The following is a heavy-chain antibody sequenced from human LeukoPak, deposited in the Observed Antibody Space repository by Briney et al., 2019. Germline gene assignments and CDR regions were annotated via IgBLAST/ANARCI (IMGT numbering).Heavy chain of an antibody. V-gene: IGHV3-48*04. CDR1: AFTFSRYS. Sequence: PGWSPRLSCAASAFTFSRYSVNWVCQTPGKGLEWISYISTSSSPTYYADSVNVRFTISRDNARSSLYLQMNSLRTEDTAVYYCSIDLSADSPPDYAFDVWGQGTMVTVSS. CDR2: ISTSSSPT. CDR3: SIDLSADSPPDYAFDV. D-gene: IGHD3-22*01. J-gene: IGHJ3*01.